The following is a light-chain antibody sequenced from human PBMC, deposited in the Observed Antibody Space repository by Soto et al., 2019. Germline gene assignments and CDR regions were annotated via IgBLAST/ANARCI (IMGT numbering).Light chain of an antibody. CDR3: QQYNNWPQT. V-gene: IGKV3-15*01. J-gene: IGKJ1*01. Sequence: EIVMTQSPATLSVSPGERATVSCRASQSVSSNLAWYQQKPGQAPMLLIYGASTRATGIPARFSGSGSGTAFTLTISSLQSEDFAVYYCQQYNNWPQTFGQGTKVEIK. CDR2: GAS. CDR1: QSVSSN.